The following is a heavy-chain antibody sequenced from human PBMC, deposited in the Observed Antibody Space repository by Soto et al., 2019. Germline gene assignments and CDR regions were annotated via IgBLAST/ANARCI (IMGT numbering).Heavy chain of an antibody. D-gene: IGHD6-13*01. V-gene: IGHV6-1*01. CDR2: TYYRSRWYN. CDR3: ARARPDYSSSWLDYYGMDV. CDR1: GDSVSSNSAA. Sequence: SQTLSLTCAISGDSVSSNSAAWNWIRQSPSRGLEWLGRTYYRSRWYNDYAVSVKSRITINPDTSKNQFSLQLNSVTPEDTAVYYCARARPDYSSSWLDYYGMDVWGQGTTVTVSS. J-gene: IGHJ6*02.